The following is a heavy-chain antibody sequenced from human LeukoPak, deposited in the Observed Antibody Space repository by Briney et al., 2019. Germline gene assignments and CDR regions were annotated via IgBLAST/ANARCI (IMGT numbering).Heavy chain of an antibody. J-gene: IGHJ4*02. Sequence: PGGSLRLSCAASGFTFSSYAMSWVRQAPGKGLEWVSAISGSDGSTYYANSVKGRFTISRDNSKNTLYLQMNSLRAEDTAVYYCAKDGGMEFDYWGQGTLVTVSS. D-gene: IGHD3-16*01. CDR3: AKDGGMEFDY. CDR2: ISGSDGST. V-gene: IGHV3-23*01. CDR1: GFTFSSYA.